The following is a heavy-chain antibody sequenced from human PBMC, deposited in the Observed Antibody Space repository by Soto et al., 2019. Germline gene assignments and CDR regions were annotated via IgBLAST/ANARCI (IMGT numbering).Heavy chain of an antibody. J-gene: IGHJ6*02. D-gene: IGHD4-17*01. CDR2: ISAYNGNT. CDR1: GYTFTSYG. V-gene: IGHV1-18*04. Sequence: ASVKVSCKASGYTFTSYGISWVRQAPGQGLEWMGWISAYNGNTNYAQKLQGRVTMTTDTSTSTAYMELRSLRSDDTTVYYCARESTGYYYYYGIDVWGQGTTVTVSS. CDR3: ARESTGYYYYYGIDV.